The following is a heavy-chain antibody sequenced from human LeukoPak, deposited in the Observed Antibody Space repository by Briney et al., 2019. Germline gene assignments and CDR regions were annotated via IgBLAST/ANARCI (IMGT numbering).Heavy chain of an antibody. J-gene: IGHJ4*02. CDR2: INTNTGNP. CDR1: GYTFTAYA. D-gene: IGHD5-24*01. V-gene: IGHV7-4-1*02. CDR3: ARDRERDGYNPSDY. Sequence: ASVKVSCKASGYTFTAYAMNWLRQAPGQGLEWMGWINTNTGNPTYAQGFTGRFVFSLDTSVSTAYLQISSLKAEDTAVYYCARDRERDGYNPSDYWGQGTLVTVSS.